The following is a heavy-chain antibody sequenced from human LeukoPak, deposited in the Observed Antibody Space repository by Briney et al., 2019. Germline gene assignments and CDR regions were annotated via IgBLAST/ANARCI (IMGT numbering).Heavy chain of an antibody. CDR2: ISGDGGST. Sequence: GGSLRLSCAASGFTSDEYAMHWGRQAPGNGVEWVSLISGDGGSTYYSDSVKGRFTISTDNSKNSLYLQMNSLRTEDTALYYCAKDVHGCEYYFDYWGQGTLVTVSS. V-gene: IGHV3-43*02. CDR3: AKDVHGCEYYFDY. D-gene: IGHD2-15*01. CDR1: GFTSDEYA. J-gene: IGHJ4*02.